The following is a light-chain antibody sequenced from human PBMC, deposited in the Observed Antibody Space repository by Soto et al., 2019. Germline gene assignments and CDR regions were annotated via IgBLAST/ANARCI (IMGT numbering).Light chain of an antibody. V-gene: IGLV2-14*01. Sequence: QPALTQPASVSGSPGQSITISCTGTSSDVGLYNYVSWYQQHPGKAPKLMIYEVSNRPSGVSNRFSGSKSGNTASLTISGLQAEDEADYYCSSYTSSSTLVFGGGTKLTVL. CDR3: SSYTSSSTLV. J-gene: IGLJ3*02. CDR1: SSDVGLYNY. CDR2: EVS.